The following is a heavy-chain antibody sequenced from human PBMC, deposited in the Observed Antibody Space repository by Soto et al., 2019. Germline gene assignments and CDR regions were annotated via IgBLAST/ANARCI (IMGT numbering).Heavy chain of an antibody. Sequence: DVQLLESGGGLVEPGGSLTLSCAASGFPSSTYALNWVRQAPGKGPEWVSTISESGHHTHYADSVKGRFTISRDKSKNTLSLQMNSLRVDDTAIYYCTKSDGCGGGACYTVTYYYLDVWGRGTLVTVSS. CDR2: ISESGHHT. CDR1: GFPSSTYA. CDR3: TKSDGCGGGACYTVTYYYLDV. V-gene: IGHV3-23*01. D-gene: IGHD4-4*01. J-gene: IGHJ2*01.